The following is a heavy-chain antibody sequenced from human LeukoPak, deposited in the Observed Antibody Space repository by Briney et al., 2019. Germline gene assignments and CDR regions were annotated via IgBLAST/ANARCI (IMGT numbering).Heavy chain of an antibody. V-gene: IGHV3-11*01. Sequence: LSLTCTVSGGSISSYYWSWIRQPPGKPLECVSYISTIDGIIYYADSVKDRFTISRDNAKSSLFLQMNNLRAEDTAVYYCAKASWGMDVWGQGSSVIVS. CDR1: GGSISSYY. CDR3: AKASWGMDV. J-gene: IGHJ6*02. CDR2: ISTIDGII.